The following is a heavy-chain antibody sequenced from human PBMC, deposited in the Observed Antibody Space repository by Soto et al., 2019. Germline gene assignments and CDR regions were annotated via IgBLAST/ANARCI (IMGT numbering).Heavy chain of an antibody. D-gene: IGHD7-27*01. CDR2: IYYSGST. V-gene: IGHV4-59*01. CDR3: ARDRGDRNDYYYGVDV. J-gene: IGHJ6*02. CDR1: GASISPYY. Sequence: SETLSLTCSVSGASISPYYWSWIRQPPGKGLEWIGYIYYSGSTNYNPSLKSRVTISLDTSKNQFSLKLSSVTAADTAMYYCARDRGDRNDYYYGVDVWGQGTTVTVSS.